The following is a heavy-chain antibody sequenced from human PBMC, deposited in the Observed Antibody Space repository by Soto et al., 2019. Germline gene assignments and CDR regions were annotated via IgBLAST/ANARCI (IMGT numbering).Heavy chain of an antibody. Sequence: PGESMKISCKGSGYSFTSYWISWVRQMPGKGLEWMGRIDPSDSYTNYSPSFQGHVTISADKSISTAYLQWSSLKASDTAMYYCARLYSILYGYYYGMDVWGQGTTVTVSS. V-gene: IGHV5-10-1*01. CDR3: ARLYSILYGYYYGMDV. CDR1: GYSFTSYW. J-gene: IGHJ6*02. D-gene: IGHD6-13*01. CDR2: IDPSDSYT.